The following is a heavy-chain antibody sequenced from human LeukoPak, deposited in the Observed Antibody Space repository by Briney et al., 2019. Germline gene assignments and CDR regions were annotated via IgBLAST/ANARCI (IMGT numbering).Heavy chain of an antibody. CDR2: MNPNSGNT. CDR1: GYTFTSYD. J-gene: IGHJ4*02. CDR3: ASLAGVTYGFDY. V-gene: IGHV1-8*01. Sequence: APVKVSCKASGYTFTSYDINWVRQATGQGLEWMGWMNPNSGNTGYAQKFQGTVTMTSNTSISTAYMEPSSLRSEDTAVYYCASLAGVTYGFDYWGQGTLVTVSS. D-gene: IGHD2-21*02.